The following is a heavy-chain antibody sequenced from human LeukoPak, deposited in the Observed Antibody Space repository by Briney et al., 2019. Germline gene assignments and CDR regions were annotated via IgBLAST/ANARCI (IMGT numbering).Heavy chain of an antibody. CDR1: GYTFTSYG. CDR3: ARDNVCGGWQSYYNYYGMDA. CDR2: ISAYNGNT. V-gene: IGHV1-18*01. J-gene: IGHJ6*02. Sequence: ASVKVSCKASGYTFTSYGISWVRQAPGQGLEWMGWISAYNGNTNYAQKLQGRVTMTTDTSTSTAYMELRSLRSDDTAVYYCARDNVCGGWQSYYNYYGMDASGPGNTVTVSS. D-gene: IGHD6-19*01.